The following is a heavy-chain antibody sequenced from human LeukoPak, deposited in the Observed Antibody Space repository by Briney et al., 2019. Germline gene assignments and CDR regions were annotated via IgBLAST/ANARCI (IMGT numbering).Heavy chain of an antibody. CDR1: GFTFSDYY. D-gene: IGHD4-17*01. CDR2: ISSSGSTI. CDR3: ARGPPTADYYYGMDV. V-gene: IGHV3-11*04. J-gene: IGHJ6*02. Sequence: GGSLRLSCAASGFTFSDYYMNWVRQAPGKGLEWVSYISSSGSTIYYADSVKGRFTISRDNAKNSLYLQMNSLRAEDTAVYYCARGPPTADYYYGMDVWGQGTTVTVSS.